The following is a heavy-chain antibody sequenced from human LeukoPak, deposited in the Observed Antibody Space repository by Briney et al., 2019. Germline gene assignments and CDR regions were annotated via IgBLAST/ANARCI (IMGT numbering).Heavy chain of an antibody. CDR2: IYYSGST. D-gene: IGHD2-2*01. CDR3: ARTPVGYCSSTSCRYYYYYMDV. V-gene: IGHV4-59*01. J-gene: IGHJ6*03. Sequence: PSETLSLTCTVPGGSISSYYWSWIRQPPGKGLEWIGYIYYSGSTNYNPSLKSRVTISVDTSKNQFSLKLSYVTAADTAVYYCARTPVGYCSSTSCRYYYYYMDVWGKGTTVTVSS. CDR1: GGSISSYY.